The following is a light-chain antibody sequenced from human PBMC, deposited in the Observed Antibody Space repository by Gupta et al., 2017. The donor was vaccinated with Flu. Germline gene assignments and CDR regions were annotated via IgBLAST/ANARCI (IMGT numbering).Light chain of an antibody. J-gene: IGKJ4*01. CDR3: QQSYSTPVT. Sequence: PSYLSASVGDRVTITCRASQSISSYLNWYQQKPGKAPKLLIYAASSLQSGVPSRFSGSGSGTDFTLTISSLQPEDFATYYCQQSYSTPVTFGGGTKVEIK. CDR1: QSISSY. V-gene: IGKV1-39*01. CDR2: AAS.